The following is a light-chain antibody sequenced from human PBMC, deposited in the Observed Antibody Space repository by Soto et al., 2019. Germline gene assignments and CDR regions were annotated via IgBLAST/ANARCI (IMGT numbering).Light chain of an antibody. J-gene: IGKJ4*01. CDR2: AAS. Sequence: DIQLTQSPSSLSASLGDRVTITCRASQSIRNFLNCVQHKPVNAPTVLISAASTLQSGGPPRFSGSESGTDFTLTISSLQPEDSASYYCQQYYNSVLTFGGGTKVEIK. V-gene: IGKV1-39*01. CDR1: QSIRNF. CDR3: QQYYNSVLT.